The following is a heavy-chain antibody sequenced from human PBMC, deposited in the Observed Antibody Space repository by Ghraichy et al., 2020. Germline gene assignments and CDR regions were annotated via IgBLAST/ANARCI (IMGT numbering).Heavy chain of an antibody. Sequence: GGSLRLSCAASGFTFSSYVMAWVRQAPGKGLEWVSSIRDSSVNIYYADSVKGRFTISRDNSKNTLYLQMNNLRAEDTAIYYCAKGTSAWQGYYFDSWGQGTLVTVSS. V-gene: IGHV3-23*01. CDR3: AKGTSAWQGYYFDS. D-gene: IGHD6-19*01. J-gene: IGHJ4*02. CDR1: GFTFSSYV. CDR2: IRDSSVNI.